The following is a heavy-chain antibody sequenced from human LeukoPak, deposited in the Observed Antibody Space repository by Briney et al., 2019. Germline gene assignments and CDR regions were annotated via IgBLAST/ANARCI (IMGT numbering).Heavy chain of an antibody. D-gene: IGHD4-11*01. CDR2: INHSGST. CDR3: ARVGGYSNYDGDYYYYMDV. J-gene: IGHJ6*03. CDR1: GGSFSGYY. Sequence: PSETLSLTCAVYGGSFSGYYWSWVRQPPGKGLEWIGEINHSGSTNYNPSLKSRVTISVDTSKNQFSLKLSSVTAADTAVYYCARVGGYSNYDGDYYYYMDVWGKGTTVTVSS. V-gene: IGHV4-34*01.